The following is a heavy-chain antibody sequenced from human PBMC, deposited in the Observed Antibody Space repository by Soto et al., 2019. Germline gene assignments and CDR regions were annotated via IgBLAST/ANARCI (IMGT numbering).Heavy chain of an antibody. D-gene: IGHD1-7*01. CDR1: GFTFSSYG. Sequence: VQLLESGGGLVQPGGSLTLSCAASGFTFSSYGMTWVRQAPGKGLEWVSFSTATGAGRYYADSVKGRFTISRDNSKNTLYLQMSSLRADDTAVYYCAKDRRAGGNYGFYFDFWGQGALVIVSS. CDR3: AKDRRAGGNYGFYFDF. V-gene: IGHV3-23*01. J-gene: IGHJ5*01. CDR2: STATGAGR.